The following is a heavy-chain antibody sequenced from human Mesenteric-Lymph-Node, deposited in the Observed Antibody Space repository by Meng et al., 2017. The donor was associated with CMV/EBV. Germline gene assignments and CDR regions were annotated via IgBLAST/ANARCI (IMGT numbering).Heavy chain of an antibody. J-gene: IGHJ4*02. Sequence: QWRLYESGPRLGRARESQSLDCIALGGSVSDRSYNGSYWRQPRGQGLEWLGCVHQSRHTYYTHSLKSILTISIVTLANLISLRLPTLSAADTATYSCDSRGNYDRVYSEYWGQGTLVTASS. CDR3: DSRGNYDRVYSEY. V-gene: IGHV4-39*01. D-gene: IGHD3-22*01. CDR2: VHQSRHT. CDR1: GGSVSDRSYN.